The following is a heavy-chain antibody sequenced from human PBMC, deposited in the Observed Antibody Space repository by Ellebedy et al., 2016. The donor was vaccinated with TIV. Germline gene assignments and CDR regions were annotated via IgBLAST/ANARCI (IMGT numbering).Heavy chain of an antibody. D-gene: IGHD7-27*01. V-gene: IGHV4-4*07. CDR2: VYSSGIT. J-gene: IGHJ3*02. Sequence: SETLSLXCTFSGGSISGSYWTWLRQPAGKGLEWIGRVYSSGITNYNSSLESRVSMSVDTSKNQFSLKLTSVTAADTAIYYCARDAWGRNAFDIWGQGTMVTVSS. CDR1: GGSISGSY. CDR3: ARDAWGRNAFDI.